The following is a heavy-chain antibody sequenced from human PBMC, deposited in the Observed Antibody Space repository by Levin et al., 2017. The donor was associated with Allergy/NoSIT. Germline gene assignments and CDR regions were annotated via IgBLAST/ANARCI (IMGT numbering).Heavy chain of an antibody. CDR1: GYSFSNYW. J-gene: IGHJ5*02. Sequence: KRGESLKISCKGSGYSFSNYWIGWVRQMPGKGLEWMGIIYPGDSDTRYSPSFQGQVTISADKSISTAYLQWSSLKASDTAIYYCARRTGDGTYNWFDPWGQGTLVTVSS. CDR2: IYPGDSDT. V-gene: IGHV5-51*01. CDR3: ARRTGDGTYNWFDP.